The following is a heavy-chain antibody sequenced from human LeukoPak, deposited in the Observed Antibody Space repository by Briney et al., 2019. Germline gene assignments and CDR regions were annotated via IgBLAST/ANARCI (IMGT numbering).Heavy chain of an antibody. Sequence: GGSLRLSCVASGFTFSDYEMHWIRQAPGKGLEWVSYITETGASIYYAPSVRGRFTISSDTADNSLYLQMNSLRAEDSALYCARGRILRAESFFDFWGQGTLVTVSS. J-gene: IGHJ4*02. CDR3: RGRILRAESFFDF. V-gene: IGHV3-48*03. D-gene: IGHD3-10*01. CDR1: GFTFSDYE. CDR2: ITETGASI.